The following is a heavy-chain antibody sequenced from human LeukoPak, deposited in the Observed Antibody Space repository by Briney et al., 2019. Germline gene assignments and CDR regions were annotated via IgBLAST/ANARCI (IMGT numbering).Heavy chain of an antibody. D-gene: IGHD2-21*02. V-gene: IGHV1-46*01. CDR1: GYTFTSYY. Sequence: ASVKVSCKAPGYTFTSYYMHWVRQAPGQGLEWMGIINPSGGSTSYAQKFQGRVAMTRDMSTSTVYMELSSLRSEDTAVYYCARELSSGDWAHFDYWGQGTLVTVSS. CDR3: ARELSSGDWAHFDY. CDR2: INPSGGST. J-gene: IGHJ4*02.